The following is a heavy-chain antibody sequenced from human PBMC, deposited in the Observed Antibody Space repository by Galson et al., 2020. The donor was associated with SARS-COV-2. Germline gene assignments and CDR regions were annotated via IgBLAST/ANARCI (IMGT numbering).Heavy chain of an antibody. Sequence: ASVKVSCKASGYTFTNYYMHWVRQAPGQGLEWMGLINPSGVNTYYAQNFQGRVTMTRDTSTSTVYMELRSLRSEDTAVYYCARDPFYYDFWSGYTHPPTIYYYYGMDVWGQGTTVTVSS. CDR1: GYTFTNYY. CDR2: INPSGVNT. CDR3: ARDPFYYDFWSGYTHPPTIYYYYGMDV. D-gene: IGHD3-3*01. V-gene: IGHV1-46*01. J-gene: IGHJ6*02.